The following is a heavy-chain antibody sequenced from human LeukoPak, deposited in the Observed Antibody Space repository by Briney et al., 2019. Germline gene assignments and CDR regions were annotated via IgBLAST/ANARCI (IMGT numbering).Heavy chain of an antibody. CDR3: ASSYCGGTLCYDHY. CDR1: GFTFSTYS. V-gene: IGHV3-21*04. D-gene: IGHD2-21*01. J-gene: IGHJ4*01. CDR2: ISSGGRYI. Sequence: PGGSLRLSCAASGFTFSTYSMNWVRQAPGKGLEWVSSISSGGRYIYYADSVKGRFTISRDNSKNTLYLQMNSLRAEDTAVYYCASSYCGGTLCYDHYWGHGTLVTVSS.